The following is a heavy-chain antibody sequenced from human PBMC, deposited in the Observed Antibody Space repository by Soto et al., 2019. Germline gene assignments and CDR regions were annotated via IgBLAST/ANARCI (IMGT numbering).Heavy chain of an antibody. CDR2: ISGSGDRT. J-gene: IGHJ4*02. D-gene: IGHD6-13*01. CDR3: AKGGSSWNYLDQ. V-gene: IGHV3-23*01. CDR1: GFTFNAYA. Sequence: GGSLRLSCAASGFTFNAYAMNWVRQTPGKGLEWVSTISGSGDRTYYADSVKGRFTISRDNSKNTLYLQVNSLRAGDSAIYYCAKGGSSWNYLDQWGQGTLVTVSS.